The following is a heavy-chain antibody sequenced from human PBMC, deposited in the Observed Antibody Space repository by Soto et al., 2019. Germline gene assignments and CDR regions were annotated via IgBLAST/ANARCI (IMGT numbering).Heavy chain of an antibody. Sequence: SETLSLTCTVSGGSISSYYWSWIRQPPGKGLEWIGYIYYSGSTNYNPSLKSRVTISVDTSKNQFSLKLSSVTAADTAVYYCARVFPSGSGWYKLGAFDIWGQGTMVTVSS. V-gene: IGHV4-59*01. CDR3: ARVFPSGSGWYKLGAFDI. J-gene: IGHJ3*02. CDR1: GGSISSYY. CDR2: IYYSGST. D-gene: IGHD6-19*01.